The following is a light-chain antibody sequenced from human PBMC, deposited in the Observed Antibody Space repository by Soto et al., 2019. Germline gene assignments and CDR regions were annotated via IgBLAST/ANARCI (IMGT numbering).Light chain of an antibody. Sequence: DILMTQTPLSLSFTRGQPSSISCKSSQSLLQSDGKTYLFWYFQKAGQPPQLLISEVSNRFSGVPDRFSGSGSGTDFTLTINSLQSEDFAVYFCQQYDNLPLTFGPGTKVDIK. V-gene: IGKV2D-29*01. CDR1: QSLLQSDGKTY. CDR2: EVS. CDR3: QQYDNLPLT. J-gene: IGKJ3*01.